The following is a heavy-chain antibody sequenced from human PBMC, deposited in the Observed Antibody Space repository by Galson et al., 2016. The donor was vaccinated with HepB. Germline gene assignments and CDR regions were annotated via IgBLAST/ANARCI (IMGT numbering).Heavy chain of an antibody. CDR1: GFAFSTSW. V-gene: IGHV3-7*01. D-gene: IGHD4/OR15-4a*01. Sequence: SLRLSCAVSGFAFSTSWMTWVRQAPGKGLEYLANIKKDGSETHYADSVRGRFTISRDNARNSLFLQMSTLRAEDTAVYYCAFGARLDYWGQGTLVTVSS. CDR3: AFGARLDY. CDR2: IKKDGSET. J-gene: IGHJ4*02.